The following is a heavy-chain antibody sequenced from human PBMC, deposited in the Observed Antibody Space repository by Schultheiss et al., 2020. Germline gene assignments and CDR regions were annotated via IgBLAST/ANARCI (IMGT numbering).Heavy chain of an antibody. CDR3: ARWGVGYQLLFEYYYYGMDV. D-gene: IGHD2-2*01. CDR2: ISYDGNNK. CDR1: GFTFSRFS. V-gene: IGHV3-30*03. Sequence: GGSLRLSCAASGFTFSRFSMHWVRQAPGKGLEWVAVISYDGNNKYYPDSVKGRFTISRDNSKNTLYLQMNSLRAEDTAVYYCARWGVGYQLLFEYYYYGMDVWGQGTTVTVSS. J-gene: IGHJ6*02.